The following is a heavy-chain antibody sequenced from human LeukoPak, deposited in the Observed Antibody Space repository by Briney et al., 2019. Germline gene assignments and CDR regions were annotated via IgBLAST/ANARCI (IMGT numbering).Heavy chain of an antibody. J-gene: IGHJ5*02. CDR3: ARDLGQIAVAGKGFDP. CDR2: IYTSGST. Sequence: SETLSLTCTVSGGSISSYYWSWIRQPAGKGLEWIGRIYTSGSTNYNPSLKSRVTMSVDTSKNQSSLKLSSVTAADTAVYYCARDLGQIAVAGKGFDPWGQGTLVTVSS. CDR1: GGSISSYY. V-gene: IGHV4-4*07. D-gene: IGHD6-19*01.